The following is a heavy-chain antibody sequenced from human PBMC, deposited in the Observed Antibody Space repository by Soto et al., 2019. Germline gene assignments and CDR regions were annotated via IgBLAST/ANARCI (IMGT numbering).Heavy chain of an antibody. V-gene: IGHV4-59*08. CDR2: IYYSGST. CDR3: ARGHGDNYYYYMDV. D-gene: IGHD3-10*01. CDR1: GGSISSYY. J-gene: IGHJ6*03. Sequence: PSETLSLTCTVSGGSISSYYWSWIRQPPGKGLEWIGYIYYSGSTNYNPSLKSRVTISVDTSKNQFSLKLSSVTAADTAVYYCARGHGDNYYYYMDVWGKGTTVTVSS.